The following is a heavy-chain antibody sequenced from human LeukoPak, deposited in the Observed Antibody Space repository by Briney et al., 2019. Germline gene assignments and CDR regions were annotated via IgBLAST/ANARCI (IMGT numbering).Heavy chain of an antibody. CDR3: ARVIQWLIDY. CDR2: ISYDGSNK. V-gene: IGHV3-30*04. Sequence: GGSLRLSCAASEFTFSSYAMHWVRQAPGKGLEWVAVISYDGSNKYYADSVKGRFTISRDNSKNTLYLQMNSLRAEETAVYYCARVIQWLIDYWGQGTLVTVSS. CDR1: EFTFSSYA. J-gene: IGHJ4*02. D-gene: IGHD5-12*01.